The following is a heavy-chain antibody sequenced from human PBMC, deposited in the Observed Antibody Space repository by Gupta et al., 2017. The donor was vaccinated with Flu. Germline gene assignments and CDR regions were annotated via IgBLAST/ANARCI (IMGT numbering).Heavy chain of an antibody. D-gene: IGHD1-20*01. CDR2: ISGSGGST. CDR1: GFTFSSYA. CDR3: AKDSNVRWYNWNFLIDY. Sequence: EVQLLESGGGLVQPGWSLRLSCAASGFTFSSYAMSWVRQAPGKGLEWVSAISGSGGSTYYADSVKGRFTISRDNSKNTLYRQMNSLRAEETAVYYCAKDSNVRWYNWNFLIDYWGQGTLVTVSS. J-gene: IGHJ4*02. V-gene: IGHV3-23*01.